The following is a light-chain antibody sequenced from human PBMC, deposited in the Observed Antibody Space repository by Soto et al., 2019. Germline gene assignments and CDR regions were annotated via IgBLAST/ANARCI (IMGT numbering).Light chain of an antibody. CDR1: QSVNNR. Sequence: DIQMTQSPSSLSASIGDSVTITCRASQSVNNRLAWYQQSPGKAPHVVIYDVFRLLSGVPSRFTGGGSGTEFTLTISNIQAEDFGSYFCHHYNGLPNTFGPGTKLEI. J-gene: IGKJ2*01. CDR3: HHYNGLPNT. V-gene: IGKV1-5*01. CDR2: DVF.